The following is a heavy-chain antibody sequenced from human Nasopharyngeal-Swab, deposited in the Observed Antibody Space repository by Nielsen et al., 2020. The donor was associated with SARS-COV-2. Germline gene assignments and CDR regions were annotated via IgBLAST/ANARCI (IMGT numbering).Heavy chain of an antibody. D-gene: IGHD3-16*02. J-gene: IGHJ3*02. V-gene: IGHV4-34*01. CDR3: ARGRPWGYVGGTDRNDAFDI. CDR2: FNHSGST. CDR1: GVSFSVYY. Sequence: SETLSLTCAVSGVSFSVYYWRWIRQPPGKGLEWIGEFNHSGSTNYNPSLKRRVTISVDTSKNQVSLKLSSVTAADTAVYYCARGRPWGYVGGTDRNDAFDIWGQGTMVTVSS.